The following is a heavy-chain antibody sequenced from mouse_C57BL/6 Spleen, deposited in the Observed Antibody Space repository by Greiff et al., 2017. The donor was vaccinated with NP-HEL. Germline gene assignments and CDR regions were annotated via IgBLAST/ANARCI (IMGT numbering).Heavy chain of an antibody. J-gene: IGHJ1*03. V-gene: IGHV1-39*01. CDR3: ARADYGNYDWYFDV. D-gene: IGHD2-1*01. Sequence: VQLKQSGPELVKPGASVKISCKASGYSFTDYNMNWVKQSNGKSLEWIGVINPNYGTTSYNQKFKGKATLTVDQSSSTAYMQLNSLTSEDSAVYYCARADYGNYDWYFDVWGTGTTVTVSS. CDR1: GYSFTDYN. CDR2: INPNYGTT.